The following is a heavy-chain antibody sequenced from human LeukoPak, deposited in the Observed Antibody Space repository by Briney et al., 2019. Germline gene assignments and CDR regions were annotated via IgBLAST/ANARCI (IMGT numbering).Heavy chain of an antibody. D-gene: IGHD2-21*02. V-gene: IGHV7-4-1*02. CDR1: GYTFTSYA. CDR3: ARGAIAYCGGDCYSNYYYYMDV. Sequence: GASVKVSCKASGYTFTSYAMNWVRQAPGQGLEWMGWINTNTGNPTYAQGFTGRFVFSLDTSVSTAYLQISSLKAEDTAVYYCARGAIAYCGGDCYSNYYYYMDVWGKGTTVTVSS. J-gene: IGHJ6*03. CDR2: INTNTGNP.